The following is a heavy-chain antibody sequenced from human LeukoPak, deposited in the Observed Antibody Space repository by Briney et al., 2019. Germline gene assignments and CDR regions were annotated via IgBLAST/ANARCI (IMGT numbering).Heavy chain of an antibody. CDR1: GGSINNSY. CDR3: ARDGVVGAAALTYFDY. V-gene: IGHV4-59*12. D-gene: IGHD1-26*01. CDR2: IYYSGST. J-gene: IGHJ4*02. Sequence: SETLSLTCTVSGGSINNSYWTWIRQPPGKGLEWIGHIYYSGSTNYSPSLKSRVTISVDTSKNQFSLKLSSVTAADTAVYYCARDGVVGAAALTYFDYWGQGTLVTVSS.